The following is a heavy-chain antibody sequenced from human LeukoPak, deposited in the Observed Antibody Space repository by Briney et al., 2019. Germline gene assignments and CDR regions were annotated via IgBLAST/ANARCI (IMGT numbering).Heavy chain of an antibody. V-gene: IGHV3-23*01. J-gene: IGHJ4*02. D-gene: IGHD5-18*01. CDR2: ISWSGGST. Sequence: PGGSLRLSCAASGFTFSSYAMIWVRQAPGKGLEWVSAISWSGGSTYYADEVRGRFTISRDNSKNTLYQQMNSMRAEDTAVYYCAKDRRYSYGSFDYWGGGTLVTVSS. CDR3: AKDRRYSYGSFDY. CDR1: GFTFSSYA.